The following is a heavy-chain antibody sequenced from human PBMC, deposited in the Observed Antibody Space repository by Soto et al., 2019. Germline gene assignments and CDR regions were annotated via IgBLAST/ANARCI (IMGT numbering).Heavy chain of an antibody. Sequence: PGGSLRLSCAASGFTFSSYGMHWVRQAPGKGLEWVAVISYDGSNKYYADSVKGRFTISRDNSKNTLYLQMNSLRAEDTAVYYCASLSYSNYVRSYGMDVWGQGTTVTVSS. V-gene: IGHV3-30*03. J-gene: IGHJ6*02. CDR3: ASLSYSNYVRSYGMDV. CDR1: GFTFSSYG. D-gene: IGHD4-4*01. CDR2: ISYDGSNK.